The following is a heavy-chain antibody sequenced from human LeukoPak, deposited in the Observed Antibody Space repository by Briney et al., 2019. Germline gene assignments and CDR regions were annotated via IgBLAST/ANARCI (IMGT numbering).Heavy chain of an antibody. CDR1: GFTFNRCW. J-gene: IGHJ1*01. D-gene: IGHD2-21*02. Sequence: GGSLRLSCVVSGFTFNRCWMNWVRQAPGKGLEWVAHINPDGRDTYYVGSVKGRFTISRDNAQNSMYLQMNSLRVEDTAVYYCTSWGDTTAEYFQRWGQGTLVTVSS. CDR3: TSWGDTTAEYFQR. CDR2: INPDGRDT. V-gene: IGHV3-7*01.